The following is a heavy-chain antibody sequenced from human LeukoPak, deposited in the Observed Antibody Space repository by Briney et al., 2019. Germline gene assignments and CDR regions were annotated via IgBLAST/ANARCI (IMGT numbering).Heavy chain of an antibody. J-gene: IGHJ4*02. Sequence: GGSLRLSCAASGFTFTTYDMHWVRQATGKGLEWVSAIGTTGDTYYPGSVKGRFTISRDNSKNTLYLQMNSLRAEDTAVYYCANLLRWEPYWGQGTLVTVSS. CDR1: GFTFTTYD. D-gene: IGHD4-23*01. CDR2: IGTTGDT. CDR3: ANLLRWEPY. V-gene: IGHV3-13*01.